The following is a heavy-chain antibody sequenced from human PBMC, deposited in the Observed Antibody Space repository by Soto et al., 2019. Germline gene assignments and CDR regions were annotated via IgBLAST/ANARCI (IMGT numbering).Heavy chain of an antibody. CDR3: ARTGLRSRPDAFDI. J-gene: IGHJ3*02. Sequence: PSETLSLTCTVSGGSIISYYWSWILQPPWKGLEWIGYIYYSGSTNYNPSLKSRVTISVDTSKNQFSLKLSSVTVADTAVYYCARTGLRSRPDAFDIWGQGTMVTIS. CDR1: GGSIISYY. V-gene: IGHV4-59*08. D-gene: IGHD3-16*01. CDR2: IYYSGST.